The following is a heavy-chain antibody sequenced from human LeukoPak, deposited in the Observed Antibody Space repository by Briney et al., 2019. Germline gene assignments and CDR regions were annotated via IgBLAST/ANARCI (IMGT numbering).Heavy chain of an antibody. CDR3: ARGRGSYFDF. D-gene: IGHD3-10*01. J-gene: IGHJ4*02. CDR2: ISSSRGSI. Sequence: GGSLRLSCAASGFTFSSFIMNWVRQAPGKGLEWISYISSSRGSIYYADSVKGRFTISRDNAKNSLYLQMNSLRAEDTAVYYCARGRGSYFDFWGQGTLVTVSS. CDR1: GFTFSSFI. V-gene: IGHV3-48*04.